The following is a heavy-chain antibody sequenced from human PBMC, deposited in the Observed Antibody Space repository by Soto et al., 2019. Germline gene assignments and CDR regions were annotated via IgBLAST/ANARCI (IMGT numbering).Heavy chain of an antibody. Sequence: EVHLVESGGGLVKPGGSLRLSCAASGFSFNNAWMNWVRQAPGKGLEWVGRIKSQTDGGTTEYGAPVRGRFTISRDDSTNMLFLQMSSLRSEDTAVYYCTSFSVVTANEHGGQGALVTVSS. V-gene: IGHV3-15*07. CDR1: GFSFNNAW. D-gene: IGHD2-21*02. CDR2: IKSQTDGGTT. CDR3: TSFSVVTANEH. J-gene: IGHJ1*01.